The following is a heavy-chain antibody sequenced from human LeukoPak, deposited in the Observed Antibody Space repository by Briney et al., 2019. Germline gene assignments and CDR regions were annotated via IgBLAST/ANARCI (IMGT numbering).Heavy chain of an antibody. J-gene: IGHJ4*02. Sequence: GGSLRLSCAASGFTFSSYAMHWVRQAPGKGLEWVAVISYDGSNKYYADSVKGRFTISRDNSKNTLYLQMNSLRAEDTAVYYCAISSGWEDYWGQGTLVTVSS. CDR1: GFTFSSYA. V-gene: IGHV3-30-3*01. CDR3: AISSGWEDY. D-gene: IGHD6-19*01. CDR2: ISYDGSNK.